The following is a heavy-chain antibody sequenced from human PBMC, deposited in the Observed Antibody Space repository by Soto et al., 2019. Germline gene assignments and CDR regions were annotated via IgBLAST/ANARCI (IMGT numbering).Heavy chain of an antibody. CDR1: GFTFSTYG. D-gene: IGHD1-26*01. CDR3: AKEYGSTWIDH. CDR2: MSYDGTKE. J-gene: IGHJ4*02. Sequence: QVELVESGGGVVQPGRSLRLSCAASGFTFSTYGMHWVRQAPGKGLEWVAAMSYDGTKEYYVDSVKGRFTISRDNSRNTLFLQLTSLRAEDTAGYYCAKEYGSTWIDHWGQGTLVTVSS. V-gene: IGHV3-30*18.